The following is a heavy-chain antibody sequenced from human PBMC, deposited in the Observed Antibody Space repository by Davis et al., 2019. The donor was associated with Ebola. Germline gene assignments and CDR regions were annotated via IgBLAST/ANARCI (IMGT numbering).Heavy chain of an antibody. Sequence: GESLKISCAASGFTFSNYGMNWVRQAPGKGLEWIAFISHDGRNIPYAGSVWGRFTISRDNSRSTVSLQMSSLRAEDTAIYYCAGDPPGGMGYALEIWGQGTAVTVSS. CDR2: ISHDGRNI. V-gene: IGHV3-30*03. CDR1: GFTFSNYG. J-gene: IGHJ3*02. D-gene: IGHD3-16*01. CDR3: AGDPPGGMGYALEI.